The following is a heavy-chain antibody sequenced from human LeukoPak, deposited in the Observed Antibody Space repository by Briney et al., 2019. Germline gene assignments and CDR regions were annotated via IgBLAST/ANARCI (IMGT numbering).Heavy chain of an antibody. V-gene: IGHV3-7*01. CDR2: IKQDGSEK. CDR3: ASGRRLGY. D-gene: IGHD3-16*01. Sequence: GGSLRLSCAASGFTFSSYGMHWVRQAPGKGLEWVANIKQDGSEKYYVDSVKGRFTISRDNAKNSLYLQMNSLRAEDTALYYCASGRRLGYWGQGTLVTVSS. CDR1: GFTFSSYG. J-gene: IGHJ4*02.